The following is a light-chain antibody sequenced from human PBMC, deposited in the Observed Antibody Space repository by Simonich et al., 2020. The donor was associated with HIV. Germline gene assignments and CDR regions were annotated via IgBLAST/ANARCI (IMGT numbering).Light chain of an antibody. J-gene: IGKJ2*01. CDR1: QSLLHSNGKTC. V-gene: IGKV2-29*02. CDR2: EVS. CDR3: MQGIQSPKT. Sequence: DIVMTQTPLSLSVTPGQPASISCKSSQSLLHSNGKTCLFWYLQRPGQYPQLRIYEVSSRFSGVTDRFTGSGSGTEFTLKISRVEAEDVGVYYCMQGIQSPKTFGQGTKLEI.